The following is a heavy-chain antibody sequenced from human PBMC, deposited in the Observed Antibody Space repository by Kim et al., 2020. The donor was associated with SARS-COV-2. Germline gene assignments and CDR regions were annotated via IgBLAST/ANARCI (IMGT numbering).Heavy chain of an antibody. Sequence: GGSLRLSCAASGFTFSSYGMHWVRQAPGKGLEWVAVISYDGSNKYYADSVKGRFTISRDNSKNTLYLQMNSLRAEDTAVYYCAKDPNDYGDYENWFDPWGQGTLVTVSS. J-gene: IGHJ5*02. CDR3: AKDPNDYGDYENWFDP. CDR2: ISYDGSNK. CDR1: GFTFSSYG. D-gene: IGHD4-17*01. V-gene: IGHV3-30*18.